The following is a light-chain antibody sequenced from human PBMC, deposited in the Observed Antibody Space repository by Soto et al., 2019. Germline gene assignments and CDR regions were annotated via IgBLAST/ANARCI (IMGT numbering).Light chain of an antibody. J-gene: IGLJ2*01. CDR1: SSNIGSYT. CDR3: AAWDDSLKGVV. CDR2: IND. Sequence: QSVLTQPPSASGTPGQRVTISCSGSSSNIGSYTVNWYQQLPGAAPKLLIYINDQRPSGVPDRFSGSKSGTPASLAISGLQSEDEADYYCAAWDDSLKGVVFGGGTKLTVL. V-gene: IGLV1-44*01.